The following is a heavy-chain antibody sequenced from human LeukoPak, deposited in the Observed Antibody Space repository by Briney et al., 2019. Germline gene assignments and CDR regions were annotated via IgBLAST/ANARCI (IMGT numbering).Heavy chain of an antibody. CDR2: IRYDGSNK. CDR3: VRESNGIAVLSSWFDP. D-gene: IGHD6-19*01. J-gene: IGHJ5*02. CDR1: GFTFSNYG. Sequence: GGSLRLSCAASGFTFSNYGMHWVRQAPGKGLEWVAVIRYDGSNKYYADSVKGRFTISRDNSKNTLYLQMNSLRAEDTALYYCVRESNGIAVLSSWFDPWGQGTLVTVSS. V-gene: IGHV3-33*01.